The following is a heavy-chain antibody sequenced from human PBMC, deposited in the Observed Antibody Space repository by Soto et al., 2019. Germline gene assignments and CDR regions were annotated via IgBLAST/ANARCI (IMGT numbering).Heavy chain of an antibody. J-gene: IGHJ4*02. CDR1: GASISNVGYY. CDR3: ARLRGYSYGSIDS. D-gene: IGHD5-18*01. Sequence: SDTLSVTCTVSGASISNVGYYWGWIRQAPGKGLECIGSIYYSGSTYYNPSLKSRGTISVDTSKNQFSLKLSSVTAADTAVYYCARLRGYSYGSIDSWGQGTLVTVS. V-gene: IGHV4-39*01. CDR2: IYYSGST.